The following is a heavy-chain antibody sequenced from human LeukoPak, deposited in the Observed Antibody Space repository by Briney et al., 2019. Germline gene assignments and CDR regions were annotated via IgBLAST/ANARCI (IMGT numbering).Heavy chain of an antibody. J-gene: IGHJ2*01. CDR2: IYYIGTT. Sequence: PSETLSLTCTVSGGSISSSNYYWGWIRQPPGKGLEWIANIYYIGTTYYNPSLKSRVTMSVDTSKNQFSLKLSSVTAADTAVYYCARAPCSGGSCQYRYFDLWGRGTLVTVSS. CDR1: GGSISSSNYY. D-gene: IGHD2-15*01. CDR3: ARAPCSGGSCQYRYFDL. V-gene: IGHV4-39*07.